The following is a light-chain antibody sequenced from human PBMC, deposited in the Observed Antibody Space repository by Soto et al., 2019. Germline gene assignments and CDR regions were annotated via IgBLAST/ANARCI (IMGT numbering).Light chain of an antibody. V-gene: IGLV1-40*01. CDR1: SSNIGAGYD. CDR2: GNS. CDR3: QTWGTGIWV. J-gene: IGLJ3*02. Sequence: QSVLTQPPSVSGAPGQRVTISCTGSSSNIGAGYDVHWYKQLPGTAPKLLIYGNSNRPSGVPDRFSGSASGTSASLAITGLQAEDEADYYCQTWGTGIWVFGGGTKLTVL.